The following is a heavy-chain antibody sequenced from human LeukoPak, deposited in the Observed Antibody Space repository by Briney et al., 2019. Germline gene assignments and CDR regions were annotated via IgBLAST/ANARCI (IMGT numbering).Heavy chain of an antibody. CDR3: ARDLIGWSLDP. CDR1: GFTFTNYE. J-gene: IGHJ5*02. CDR2: IDNDGWPT. Sequence: GGSPRLSCAASGFTFTNYEMNWVRQAPGKGLEWISYIDNDGWPTYYADSVKGRFTITRDDAKSSLYLQMDSLTVEGTAVYYCARDLIGWSLDPWGQGTLVTVSS. V-gene: IGHV3-48*03. D-gene: IGHD2-2*03.